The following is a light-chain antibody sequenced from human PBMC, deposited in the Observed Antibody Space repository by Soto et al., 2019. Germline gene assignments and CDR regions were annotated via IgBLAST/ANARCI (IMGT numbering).Light chain of an antibody. CDR1: QNIDTW. CDR3: QQYNNYQT. J-gene: IGKJ4*01. CDR2: EAS. Sequence: DVQMTQSPSTLSASVGDRVTITGRASQNIDTWVAWYQQKPGKAPKLLIYEASTLKNWVPSRISGSGTETEFTLSISGLQPDDFATYYCQQYNNYQTFGGGTKVEIK. V-gene: IGKV1-5*03.